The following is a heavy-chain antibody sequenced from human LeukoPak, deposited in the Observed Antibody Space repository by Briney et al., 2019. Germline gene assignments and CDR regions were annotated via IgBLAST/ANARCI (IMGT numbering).Heavy chain of an antibody. CDR3: ARESCSSTSCSRGWFDP. D-gene: IGHD2-2*01. J-gene: IGHJ5*02. CDR2: IIPIFGTA. Sequence: SVKVSCKASGGTFSSYAISWVRQAPGQGLEWMGGIIPIFGTANYAQKFQGRVTITADESTSTAYMELSSLRSEDTAVYYCARESCSSTSCSRGWFDPWGQGTLVTVSS. CDR1: GGTFSSYA. V-gene: IGHV1-69*13.